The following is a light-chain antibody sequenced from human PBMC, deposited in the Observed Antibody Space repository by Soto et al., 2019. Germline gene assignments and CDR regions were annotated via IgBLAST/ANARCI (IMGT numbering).Light chain of an antibody. CDR2: DVT. V-gene: IGLV2-11*01. CDR1: SSDVGGYNY. Sequence: QSVLTHPRSVSWSPGHSVSISCTGTSSDVGGYNYVSWYQQHPGKAPKLMIYDVTKRPSGVPDRFSASKSGNTASLTISGLQADDEADYYCCSYAGSYYYVFGTGTKVTVL. J-gene: IGLJ1*01. CDR3: CSYAGSYYYV.